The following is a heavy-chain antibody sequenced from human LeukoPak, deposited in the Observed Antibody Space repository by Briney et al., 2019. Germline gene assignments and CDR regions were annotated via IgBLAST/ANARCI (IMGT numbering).Heavy chain of an antibody. D-gene: IGHD3-9*01. CDR3: AKDNVYFEYLGKAADY. CDR1: GFTFSSYA. CDR2: ISGSGGST. Sequence: PGGSLRLSCAASGFTFSSYAMSWVRQAPGKGLEWVSAISGSGGSTYYADSVKGRFTISRDNSKNTLYLQMNSLRPEDTAVYYCAKDNVYFEYLGKAADYWGQGTMVTVSS. V-gene: IGHV3-23*01. J-gene: IGHJ4*02.